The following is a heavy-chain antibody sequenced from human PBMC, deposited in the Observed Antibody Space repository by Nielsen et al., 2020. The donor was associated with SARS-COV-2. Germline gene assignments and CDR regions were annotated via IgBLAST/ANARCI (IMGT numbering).Heavy chain of an antibody. CDR1: GCSLSSRNYY. CDR2: IYYSGSV. V-gene: IGHV4-39*02. CDR3: ARGDIAVVPAAMFRGDDAFDI. D-gene: IGHD2-2*01. Sequence: SETLSLTCTVSGCSLSSRNYYWGWIRHPPGKGLEWIGTIYYSGSVSYNPSLRSRVTISVDTSKKHFSLKLTSVTAADTAVYFCARGDIAVVPAAMFRGDDAFDIWGQGTMVRVSS. J-gene: IGHJ3*02.